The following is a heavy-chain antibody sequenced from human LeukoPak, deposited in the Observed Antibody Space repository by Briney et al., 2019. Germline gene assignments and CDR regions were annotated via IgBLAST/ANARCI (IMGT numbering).Heavy chain of an antibody. D-gene: IGHD3-22*01. Sequence: ASVKVSCKASGYTFTSYYMHWVRQAPGQGLEWMGIINPSGGSTSYAQKFQGRVTMTRDTSTSTVYMELSSLRAEDTAVYFCARIDSSGFYFDYWGQGTLVTVSS. CDR2: INPSGGST. CDR1: GYTFTSYY. CDR3: ARIDSSGFYFDY. V-gene: IGHV1-46*01. J-gene: IGHJ4*02.